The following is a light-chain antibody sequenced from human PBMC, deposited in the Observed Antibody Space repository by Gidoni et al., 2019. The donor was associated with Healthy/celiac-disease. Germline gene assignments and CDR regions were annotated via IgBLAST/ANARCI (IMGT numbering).Light chain of an antibody. Sequence: SYELTQPPPVSVSPGQTASITCSGDKLGDKYACWYQQKPGQSPVLVIYQDSKRPSGIPERFSGSNSGNTATLTISGTQAMDEADYYCQAWDSSTEDVVFGGGTKLTVL. J-gene: IGLJ2*01. CDR2: QDS. CDR1: KLGDKY. CDR3: QAWDSSTEDVV. V-gene: IGLV3-1*01.